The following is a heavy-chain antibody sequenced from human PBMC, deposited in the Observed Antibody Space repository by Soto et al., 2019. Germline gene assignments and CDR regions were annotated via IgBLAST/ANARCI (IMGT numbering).Heavy chain of an antibody. Sequence: PGESLKISCQGFGYTFTSYWIGWVRRVPGKGMEWMGIIFPADSDTRYSPSFQGQVTISADKSISTAYLQWNTLRASDTAMYYCARRRGSDFDYWGKGTLVTVSS. V-gene: IGHV5-51*01. CDR3: ARRRGSDFDY. D-gene: IGHD3-10*01. CDR1: GYTFTSYW. CDR2: IFPADSDT. J-gene: IGHJ4*02.